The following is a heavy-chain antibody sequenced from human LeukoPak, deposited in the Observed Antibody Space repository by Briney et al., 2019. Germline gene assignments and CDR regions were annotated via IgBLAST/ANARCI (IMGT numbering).Heavy chain of an antibody. Sequence: SSETLSLTCTVSGGSISSSSYYWGWIRQPPGKGLEWIGSIYYSGSTYYNPSLKSRVTISVDTSKNQFSLKLSSVTAADTAVYYCARHDYGDYRYWYFDLWGRGTLVTVSS. V-gene: IGHV4-39*01. D-gene: IGHD4-17*01. J-gene: IGHJ2*01. CDR3: ARHDYGDYRYWYFDL. CDR2: IYYSGST. CDR1: GGSISSSSYY.